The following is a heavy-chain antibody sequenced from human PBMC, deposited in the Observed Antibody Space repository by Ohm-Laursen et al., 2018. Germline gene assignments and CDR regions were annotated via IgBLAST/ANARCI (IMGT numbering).Heavy chain of an antibody. Sequence: SLRLSCAASGFNFRDYAMSWVRQAPGQGLEWVSTVSTIPDTYYADSVRGHFTISRDNSKNTLYLQMNSLRAEDTAVYYCARDRVGLQFSSSPAGNWFDPWGQGTLVTVSS. V-gene: IGHV3-23*01. J-gene: IGHJ5*02. CDR2: VSTIPDT. CDR3: ARDRVGLQFSSSPAGNWFDP. D-gene: IGHD1-26*01. CDR1: GFNFRDYA.